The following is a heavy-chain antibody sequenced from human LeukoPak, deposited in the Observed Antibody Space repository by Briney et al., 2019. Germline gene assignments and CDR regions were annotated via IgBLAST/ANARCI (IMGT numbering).Heavy chain of an antibody. CDR2: IYYSGSI. Sequence: PSETLSLTCTVSGGSISTNSYYWGWIRKPPGKGLEWIGSIYYSGSIYYTPSIKSRVTISVEKAKNQVSMNLYSVTAADTAVYYCARLHMENWFDPWGQGTLVTVSS. J-gene: IGHJ5*02. V-gene: IGHV4-39*01. CDR1: GGSISTNSYY. D-gene: IGHD1-1*01. CDR3: ARLHMENWFDP.